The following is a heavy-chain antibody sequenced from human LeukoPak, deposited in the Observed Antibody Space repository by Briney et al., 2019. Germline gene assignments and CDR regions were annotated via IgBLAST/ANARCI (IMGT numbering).Heavy chain of an antibody. CDR3: AKDSSAHYYDSSGFDY. J-gene: IGHJ4*02. V-gene: IGHV3-30*18. CDR1: GFTFSSYG. Sequence: GGSLRLSCAASGFTFSSYGMHWVRQAPGKGLEWVAVLSYDGSNKYYADSVKGRFTISRDNSKNTLYLQMNSLRAEDTAVYYCAKDSSAHYYDSSGFDYWGQGTLVTVSS. CDR2: LSYDGSNK. D-gene: IGHD3-22*01.